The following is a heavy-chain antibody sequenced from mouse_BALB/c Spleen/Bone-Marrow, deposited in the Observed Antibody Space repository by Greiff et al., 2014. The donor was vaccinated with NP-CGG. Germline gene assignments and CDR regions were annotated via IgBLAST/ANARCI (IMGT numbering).Heavy chain of an antibody. V-gene: IGHV1-22*01. J-gene: IGHJ2*01. CDR3: ARAGWYDY. Sequence: EVQLQQSGPELVKPGSSVKMSCKTSGYSFTDYTIHWVKQSHGKSLEWIGNFNPNNGGTNYNQKFKDKATLTVDKPSRTAYMEFRSLTFEDSAVYYCARAGWYDYGGQGTTLTVSS. CDR2: FNPNNGGT. D-gene: IGHD1-1*02. CDR1: GYSFTDYT.